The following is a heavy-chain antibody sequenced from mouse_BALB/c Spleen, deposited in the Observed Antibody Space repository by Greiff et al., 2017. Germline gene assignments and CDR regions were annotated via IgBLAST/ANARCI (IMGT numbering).Heavy chain of an antibody. CDR2: ISNGGGST. CDR3: ARHFHYYGYGAMDY. Sequence: EVKLVESGGGLVQPGGSLKLSCAASGFTFSSYTMSWVRQTPEKRLEWVAYISNGGGSTYYPDTVKGRFTISRDNAKNTLYLQMSSLKSEDTAMYYCARHFHYYGYGAMDYWGQGTSVTVSS. CDR1: GFTFSSYT. D-gene: IGHD1-2*01. V-gene: IGHV5-12-2*01. J-gene: IGHJ4*01.